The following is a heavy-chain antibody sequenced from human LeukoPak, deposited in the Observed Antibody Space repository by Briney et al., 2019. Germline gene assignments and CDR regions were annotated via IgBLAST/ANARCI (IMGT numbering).Heavy chain of an antibody. D-gene: IGHD4-17*01. V-gene: IGHV3-43D*03. Sequence: GGSLRLSCAASGFTFDDIAMHWVRQAPGKGLEWVSLISWDGGTTYYADSVKGRFTISRDNSKNSLYLQMNSLRPEDTALYYCVKGVGDFETLFDYWGQGTLVTVSS. CDR3: VKGVGDFETLFDY. CDR2: ISWDGGTT. J-gene: IGHJ4*02. CDR1: GFTFDDIA.